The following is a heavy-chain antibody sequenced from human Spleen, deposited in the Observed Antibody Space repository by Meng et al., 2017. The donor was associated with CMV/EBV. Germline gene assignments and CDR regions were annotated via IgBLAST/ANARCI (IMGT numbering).Heavy chain of an antibody. J-gene: IGHJ4*02. Sequence: VFGGSITSSNWWSWVRQSPGRGLEWIGEIYHTGRTNYNPSLKSRVTISVDKSENHFSLKLRSATAADTAVYYCARVGTSGSSEFFDYWGQGTLVTVSS. D-gene: IGHD1-26*01. CDR1: GGSITSSNW. V-gene: IGHV4-4*02. CDR3: ARVGTSGSSEFFDY. CDR2: IYHTGRT.